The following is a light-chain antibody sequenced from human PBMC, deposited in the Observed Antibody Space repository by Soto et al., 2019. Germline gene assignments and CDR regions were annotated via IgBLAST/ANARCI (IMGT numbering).Light chain of an antibody. CDR1: SSDVGGYNY. Sequence: QSALAQPASVSGSPGQSTIISCTGTSSDVGGYNYVSWYQQHPGKAPKFLIYEVDNRASGVSDRFSGSKSGNTASLTISGLQAEEEADSYCSSYTSRNTLVFGTGTKLTVL. V-gene: IGLV2-14*01. CDR2: EVD. CDR3: SSYTSRNTLV. J-gene: IGLJ1*01.